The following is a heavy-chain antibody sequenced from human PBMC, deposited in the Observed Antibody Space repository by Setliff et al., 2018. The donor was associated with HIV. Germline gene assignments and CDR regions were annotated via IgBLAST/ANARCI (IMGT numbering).Heavy chain of an antibody. V-gene: IGHV3-11*05. CDR2: ISSSSSYT. CDR3: ARGGSRGSWYWGY. J-gene: IGHJ4*02. D-gene: IGHD6-13*01. Sequence: PGGSLRLSCAASGFTFSDYYMSWIRQAPGKGLEWVSYISSSSSYTNYADSVKGRFTISRDNAKNSLYLQMNSLRAEDTAVYYCARGGSRGSWYWGYWGQGTLVTVSS. CDR1: GFTFSDYY.